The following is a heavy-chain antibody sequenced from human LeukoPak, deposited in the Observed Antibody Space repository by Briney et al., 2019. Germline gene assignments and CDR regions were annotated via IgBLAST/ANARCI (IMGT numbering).Heavy chain of an antibody. D-gene: IGHD3-16*01. J-gene: IGHJ4*02. Sequence: GGSLGLSCAASGFTFSNAWMNWVRQAPGKGLEWVGRIKSKTDGGTTDYAAPVKGRFTISRDDSKNTLYLQMNSLKTEDTAVYYCTTGDYVWGSGPYYFDYWGQGTLVTVSS. CDR3: TTGDYVWGSGPYYFDY. CDR2: IKSKTDGGTT. V-gene: IGHV3-15*07. CDR1: GFTFSNAW.